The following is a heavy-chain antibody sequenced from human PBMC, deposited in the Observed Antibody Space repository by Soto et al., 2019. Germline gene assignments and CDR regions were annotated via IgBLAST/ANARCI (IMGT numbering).Heavy chain of an antibody. Sequence: QVQLVESGGGVVQPGRSLRLSCAASGFTFSSYGMHWVRQAPGKGLEWVAVIWYDGSNKYYADSVKGRFTISRDNSKNTLYLQMNSLRAEDTAVYYCAREDLSERWGYGSGRIGMDVWGQGTTVTVSS. D-gene: IGHD3-10*01. J-gene: IGHJ6*02. CDR2: IWYDGSNK. CDR3: AREDLSERWGYGSGRIGMDV. CDR1: GFTFSSYG. V-gene: IGHV3-33*01.